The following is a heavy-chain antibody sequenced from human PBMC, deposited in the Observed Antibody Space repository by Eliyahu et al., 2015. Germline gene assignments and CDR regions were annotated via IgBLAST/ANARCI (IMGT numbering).Heavy chain of an antibody. J-gene: IGHJ4*02. D-gene: IGHD1-14*01. CDR1: GGSFSGYY. V-gene: IGHV4-34*01. Sequence: QVPLEQWGAGLLNPSETLFLTSAVNGGSFSGYYWTWIRQPPGKGLEWIGEINDSGTTHYNPSLESRVTISADTSKNQFSLKVRSVTAADTAMYYCARGRNSPRDFDSWGQGTLVTVSS. CDR2: INDSGTT. CDR3: ARGRNSPRDFDS.